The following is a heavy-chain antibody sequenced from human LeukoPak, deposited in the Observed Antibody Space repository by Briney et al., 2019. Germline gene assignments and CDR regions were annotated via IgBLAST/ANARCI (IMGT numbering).Heavy chain of an antibody. J-gene: IGHJ4*02. Sequence: ASVKVSCKASGYSFTAFYIHWVRQAPGHGLEWMGWIHSRSGETNYAYKFRGRVTMTRDTSISTTYMDLGSLGSDDTAVYYCARDGEYGTGSYYRGCFDYWGQGTLVTVSS. CDR2: IHSRSGET. CDR1: GYSFTAFY. D-gene: IGHD3-10*01. CDR3: ARDGEYGTGSYYRGCFDY. V-gene: IGHV1-2*02.